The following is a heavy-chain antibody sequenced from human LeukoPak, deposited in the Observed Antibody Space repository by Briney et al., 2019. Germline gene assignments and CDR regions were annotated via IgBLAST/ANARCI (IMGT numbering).Heavy chain of an antibody. CDR2: INPNSGGT. D-gene: IGHD2-2*01. Sequence: ASVKVSCKASGYTFTGYYMHWVRQAPGQGLEWMGWINPNSGGTNYAQKFQGRVTMTRDTSISTAYMELSRLRSDDTAVYYCARGVVVPAAMSVYNWFDPWGQGTLVTVSS. J-gene: IGHJ5*02. CDR1: GYTFTGYY. V-gene: IGHV1-2*02. CDR3: ARGVVVPAAMSVYNWFDP.